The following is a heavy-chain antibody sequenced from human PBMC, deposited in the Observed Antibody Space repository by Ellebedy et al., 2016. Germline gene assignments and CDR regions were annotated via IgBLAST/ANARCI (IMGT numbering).Heavy chain of an antibody. V-gene: IGHV1-8*01. CDR3: ARGSSGYDSVDF. CDR1: GYTFTSYD. CDR2: MNPNSGNT. Sequence: ALVKVSCXASGYTFTSYDINWVRQATGQGLEWMGWMNPNSGNTGYAQKFQGRVTMTRNTSISTAYMELSSLRSEDTAVYYCARGSSGYDSVDFWGQGTLVTVSS. J-gene: IGHJ4*02. D-gene: IGHD5-12*01.